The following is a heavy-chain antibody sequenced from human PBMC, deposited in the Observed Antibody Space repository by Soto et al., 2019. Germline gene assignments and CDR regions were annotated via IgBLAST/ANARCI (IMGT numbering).Heavy chain of an antibody. Sequence: QVQLVESGGGVVQPGRSLRLSCAASGFAFTTYAMHWVRQAPGKGLEWVTLISYDGSNKFYADSVKGRFTISRDNSENTLYLQMNSLRAEDTAVYYCAKGGYDGGYYGGGYFDSWGQGTLVTVSS. D-gene: IGHD1-26*01. CDR1: GFAFTTYA. V-gene: IGHV3-30*18. J-gene: IGHJ4*02. CDR3: AKGGYDGGYYGGGYFDS. CDR2: ISYDGSNK.